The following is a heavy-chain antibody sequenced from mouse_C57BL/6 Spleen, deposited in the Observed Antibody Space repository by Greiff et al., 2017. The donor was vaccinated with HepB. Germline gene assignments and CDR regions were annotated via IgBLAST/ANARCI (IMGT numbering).Heavy chain of an antibody. CDR1: GYSFTGYY. D-gene: IGHD2-4*01. CDR2: INPSTGGT. J-gene: IGHJ3*01. CDR3: ARHLYDYDVGAY. V-gene: IGHV1-42*01. Sequence: VQLKQSGPELVKPGASVKISCKASGYSFTGYYMNWVKQSPEKSLEWIGEINPSTGGTTYNQKFKAKATLTVDKSSSTAYMQLKSLTSEDSAVYYCARHLYDYDVGAYWGQGTLVTVSA.